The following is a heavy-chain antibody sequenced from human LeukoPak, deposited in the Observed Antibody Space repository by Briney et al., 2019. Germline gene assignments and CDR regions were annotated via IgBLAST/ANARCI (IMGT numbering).Heavy chain of an antibody. V-gene: IGHV4-4*07. CDR2: VYASGST. Sequence: SETLSLTCTVSGGSISSYYCNWIRQPAGKGLEWIGRVYASGSTTYSPSLKSRVTMSIDTSKNQFSLQLYSVTAADTAVYYCARVKGFDYVNWFDPWGQGTLVTVSS. CDR1: GGSISSYY. J-gene: IGHJ5*02. D-gene: IGHD4-17*01. CDR3: ARVKGFDYVNWFDP.